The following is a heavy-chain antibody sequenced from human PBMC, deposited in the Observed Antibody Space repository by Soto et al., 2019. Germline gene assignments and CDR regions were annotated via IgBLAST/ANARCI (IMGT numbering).Heavy chain of an antibody. CDR3: ARDRDFPYCTNGVCYTQARVDYYYGMDV. V-gene: IGHV3-30-3*01. Sequence: QVQLVESGGGVVQPGRSVRLSCAASAFTFSSYAMHWVRQAPGKGLEWVAVISYDGSNKYYADSVKGRFTISRDNSKNTLYLQMNSLRAEDTAVYYCARDRDFPYCTNGVCYTQARVDYYYGMDVWGQGTTVTVSS. CDR2: ISYDGSNK. CDR1: AFTFSSYA. D-gene: IGHD2-8*01. J-gene: IGHJ6*02.